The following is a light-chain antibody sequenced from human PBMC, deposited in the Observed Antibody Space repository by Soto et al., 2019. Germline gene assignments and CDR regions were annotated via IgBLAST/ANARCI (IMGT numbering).Light chain of an antibody. Sequence: QPVLTQPPSASGTPGQRVTISCSGSSSNIENNAVNWYQQFPGTAPKLLIYDNIQRPSGVPDRFSGSKSGTSASLAISGLQSEDEADYYCAACGDNLNGWVFGGGTKLTVL. CDR1: SSNIENNA. V-gene: IGLV1-44*01. CDR3: AACGDNLNGWV. CDR2: DNI. J-gene: IGLJ3*02.